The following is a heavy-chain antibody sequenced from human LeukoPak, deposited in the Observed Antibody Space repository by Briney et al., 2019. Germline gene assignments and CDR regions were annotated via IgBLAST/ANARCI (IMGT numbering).Heavy chain of an antibody. Sequence: SETLSLTCAVYGGSFSGYDWSWIRQPPGKGLEWMGEINHSGSTNYNPSPTSRGTISVDTSKNQFSLTPSSVTAADTAVCYCTRVGGCSSTSCYAGKYYFDYWGQGTLVTVSS. J-gene: IGHJ4*02. V-gene: IGHV4-34*01. D-gene: IGHD2-2*01. CDR3: TRVGGCSSTSCYAGKYYFDY. CDR2: INHSGST. CDR1: GGSFSGYD.